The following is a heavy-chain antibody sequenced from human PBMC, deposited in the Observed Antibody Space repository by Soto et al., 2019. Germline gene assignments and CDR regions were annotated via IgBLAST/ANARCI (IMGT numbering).Heavy chain of an antibody. Sequence: QVQLVQSGAEVRKPGASVKVSCTASGYTFTSYGISWVRQAPGQGLEWMGWISAYNGDTNYAQKVQGRVTMTTDTSTSTVYMELRSLRSDDTAVYYCARVRAELGYCSGPSCVPYYNGMDVWGQGTTVTVSS. CDR2: ISAYNGDT. J-gene: IGHJ6*02. D-gene: IGHD2-15*01. CDR3: ARVRAELGYCSGPSCVPYYNGMDV. CDR1: GYTFTSYG. V-gene: IGHV1-18*01.